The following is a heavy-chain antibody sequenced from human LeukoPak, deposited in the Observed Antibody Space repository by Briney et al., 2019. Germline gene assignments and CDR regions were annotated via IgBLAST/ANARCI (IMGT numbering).Heavy chain of an antibody. CDR2: ISSSSNYI. CDR1: GFTFSSYS. Sequence: GGSLRLSCAASGFTFSSYSMNWVRQAPGKGLEWVSSISSSSNYIYYADSVKGRFTISRDNAKNSLYLQMNSLRAEDTAVYYCARDPTRDDGEAMVRGAPYYGMDVWGKGTTVTVSS. J-gene: IGHJ6*04. D-gene: IGHD3-10*01. V-gene: IGHV3-21*01. CDR3: ARDPTRDDGEAMVRGAPYYGMDV.